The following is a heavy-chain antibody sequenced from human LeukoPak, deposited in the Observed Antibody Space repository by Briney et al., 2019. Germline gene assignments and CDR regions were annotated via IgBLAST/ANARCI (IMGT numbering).Heavy chain of an antibody. CDR3: ARPSHCSSNSCLEFIY. V-gene: IGHV1-18*04. J-gene: IGHJ4*02. Sequence: ASVKVSCKASGYTFTSYGISWVRQAPGQGLEWMGWISAYNGNTNYAQKLQGTVTMTTDTSTSTAYMELRSLRSDDTAVYYCARPSHCSSNSCLEFIYWDQGTLVTVSS. CDR1: GYTFTSYG. CDR2: ISAYNGNT. D-gene: IGHD2-2*01.